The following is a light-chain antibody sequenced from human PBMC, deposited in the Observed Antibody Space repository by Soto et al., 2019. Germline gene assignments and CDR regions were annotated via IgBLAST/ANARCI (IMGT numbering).Light chain of an antibody. CDR2: DVS. CDR1: SSDLGDYNY. J-gene: IGLJ1*01. V-gene: IGLV2-14*03. Sequence: SEPGCVCGSPGQAVAISCNETSSDLGDYNYVSWYQQHPGKAPKLMVYDVSSRPSGVSDRFSGSKSGNTASLTISGLQAEDEADYYCTSYTTTGTYVFATGTKVTVL. CDR3: TSYTTTGTYV.